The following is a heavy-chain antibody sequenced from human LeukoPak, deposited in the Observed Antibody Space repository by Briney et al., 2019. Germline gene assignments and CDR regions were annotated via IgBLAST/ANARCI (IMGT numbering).Heavy chain of an antibody. V-gene: IGHV3-23*01. D-gene: IGHD6-19*01. CDR2: ISGSGGST. CDR3: IAGGWSTDAFEM. J-gene: IGHJ3*02. CDR1: GFTFSNYV. Sequence: GGSLRLSCAASGFTFSNYVMSWVRQAPGKGLEWVSGISGSGGSTNYADSVKGRFTISRDNSKNMLFLQINSLRGEDTAVYYCIAGGWSTDAFEMWGQGTTVTVSS.